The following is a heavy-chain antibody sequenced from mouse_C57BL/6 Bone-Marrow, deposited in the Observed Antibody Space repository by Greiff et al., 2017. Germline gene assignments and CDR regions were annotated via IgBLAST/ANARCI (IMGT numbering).Heavy chain of an antibody. CDR1: GFTFSSYA. J-gene: IGHJ3*01. V-gene: IGHV5-4*03. D-gene: IGHD2-12*01. Sequence: EVKLQESGGGLVKPGGSLKLSCAASGFTFSSYAMSWVRQTPEKRLEWVATISDGGSYTYYPDNVKGRFTISRDNAKNNLYLQMSHLKSQDTAMYYCARRYAWFAYWGQGTLVTVSA. CDR3: ARRYAWFAY. CDR2: ISDGGSYT.